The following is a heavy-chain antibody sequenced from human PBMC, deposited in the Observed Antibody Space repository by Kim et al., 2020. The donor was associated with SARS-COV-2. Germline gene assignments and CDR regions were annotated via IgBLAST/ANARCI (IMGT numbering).Heavy chain of an antibody. V-gene: IGHV1-18*01. Sequence: ASVKVSCKTSGYIFNTYGISWVRHVPGEGLEWMGWISAGGGDKETAQKFRGRVKMTTDTSTSTAVLELMSLRSDDTAVYYCSRDSVTEIGRQYTSVMDVW. CDR1: GYIFNTYG. CDR2: ISAGGGDK. D-gene: IGHD2-2*02. J-gene: IGHJ6*01. CDR3: SRDSVTEIGRQYTSVMDV.